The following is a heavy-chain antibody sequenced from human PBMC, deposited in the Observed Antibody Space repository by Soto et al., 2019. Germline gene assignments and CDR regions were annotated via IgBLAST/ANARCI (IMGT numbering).Heavy chain of an antibody. CDR2: INPNSGGT. J-gene: IGHJ4*02. CDR1: GYTFTGYY. Sequence: ASVKVSCKASGYTFTGYYMHWVRQAPGQGLEWMGWINPNSGGTNYAQKFQGWVTMTRDTSISTAYMELSRLRSDDTAVYYCARDRVGRSWGDLFWSGSGLFDYWGQGTLVTVSS. CDR3: ARDRVGRSWGDLFWSGSGLFDY. V-gene: IGHV1-2*04. D-gene: IGHD3-3*01.